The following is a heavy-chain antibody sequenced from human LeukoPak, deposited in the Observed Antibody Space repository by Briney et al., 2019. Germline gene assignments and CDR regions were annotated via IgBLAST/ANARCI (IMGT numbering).Heavy chain of an antibody. CDR2: IYPGDSDT. V-gene: IGHV5-51*01. D-gene: IGHD3-3*01. J-gene: IGHJ5*02. Sequence: GESLKISCQGSGYSFTSYWIGWVRQMPGKGLEWMGIIYPGDSDTRYSPSFQGQVTISADKSISTAYLQWSSLKASDTAMYYCARFSDFWSGRFDPWGQGTLVTVSS. CDR1: GYSFTSYW. CDR3: ARFSDFWSGRFDP.